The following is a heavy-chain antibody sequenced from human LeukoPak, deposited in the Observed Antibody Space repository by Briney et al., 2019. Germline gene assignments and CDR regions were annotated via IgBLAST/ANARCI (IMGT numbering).Heavy chain of an antibody. CDR1: GGSISSYY. CDR3: ARAGDSSGYYYYYGMDV. J-gene: IGHJ6*02. V-gene: IGHV4-4*07. Sequence: SETLSLTCTVSGGSISSYYWSWVRQPAGKGLEWIGRIYTSGSTNYNPSLKSRVTMSVDTSKNQFSLKLSSVTAADTAVYYCARAGDSSGYYYYYGMDVWGQGTTVTVSS. D-gene: IGHD3-22*01. CDR2: IYTSGST.